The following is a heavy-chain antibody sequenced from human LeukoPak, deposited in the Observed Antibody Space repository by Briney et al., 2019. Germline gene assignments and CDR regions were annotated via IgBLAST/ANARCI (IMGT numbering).Heavy chain of an antibody. CDR3: AKDLAYCGGDCYWSFDY. J-gene: IGHJ4*02. CDR2: ISGSGGST. CDR1: GFTFSSYA. Sequence: GGSLRLSCAASGFTFSSYAMSWVRQAPGKGLEWVSAISGSGGSTYYADSVKGRFTISRDNSKNTLYLQMNSLRAEDTAVYYCAKDLAYCGGDCYWSFDYWGQGTLVTVSS. D-gene: IGHD2-21*01. V-gene: IGHV3-23*01.